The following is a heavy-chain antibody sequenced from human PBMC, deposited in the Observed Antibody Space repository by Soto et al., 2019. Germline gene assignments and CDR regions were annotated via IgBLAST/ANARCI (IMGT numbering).Heavy chain of an antibody. Sequence: GGSLRLSCSASGFNLSSFAMNWVRQAPGKGLKYVSVISSNGGTRYYADSVKGRFTISRDNSKNTLSLQMTSLRAEDTAVYYCVKTAHSDFWSGRYGMDVWGQGTTVTVSS. J-gene: IGHJ6*02. D-gene: IGHD3-3*01. CDR2: ISSNGGTR. CDR3: VKTAHSDFWSGRYGMDV. V-gene: IGHV3-64D*08. CDR1: GFNLSSFA.